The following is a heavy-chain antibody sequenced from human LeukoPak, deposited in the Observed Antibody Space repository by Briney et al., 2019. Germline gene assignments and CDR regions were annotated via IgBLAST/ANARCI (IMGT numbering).Heavy chain of an antibody. Sequence: GGSLRLSCAASGFTFSNYAMHWVRQAPGKGLEWVAVISYDGINKYCADSVKGRFTISRDNSNNTLYLQMNSLRAEDTAVYYCASPAIFGVLTDFDYWGQGALVTVSS. D-gene: IGHD3-3*01. CDR2: ISYDGINK. CDR1: GFTFSNYA. V-gene: IGHV3-30-3*01. J-gene: IGHJ4*02. CDR3: ASPAIFGVLTDFDY.